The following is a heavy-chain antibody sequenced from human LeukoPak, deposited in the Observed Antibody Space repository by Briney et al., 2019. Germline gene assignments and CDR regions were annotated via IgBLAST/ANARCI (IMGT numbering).Heavy chain of an antibody. Sequence: ASMKVSCKASGYTFTSYGISWVRQAPGQGLEWMGWISAYNGNTNYAQKLQGRVTMTTDTSTSTAYMELRSLRSDDTAVYYCAVDWLTGVGFDYWGQGTLVTVSS. CDR2: ISAYNGNT. V-gene: IGHV1-18*01. D-gene: IGHD3-3*01. J-gene: IGHJ4*02. CDR1: GYTFTSYG. CDR3: AVDWLTGVGFDY.